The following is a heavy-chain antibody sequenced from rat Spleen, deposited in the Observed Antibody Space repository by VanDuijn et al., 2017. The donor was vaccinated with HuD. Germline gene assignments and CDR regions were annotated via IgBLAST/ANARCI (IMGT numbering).Heavy chain of an antibody. CDR3: TTDRPGALMEA. J-gene: IGHJ2*01. D-gene: IGHD1-3*01. V-gene: IGHV5-20*01. CDR1: GFTFSDYY. Sequence: EVQLVESGGGLVQPGRSLKLSCAASGFTFSDYYMAWVRQAPKKGLEWVASISYEGSSSYYGDSVRGRFTISRDNAKSSLYLQMDSLRSGDTATYYCTTDRPGALMEAWGQGVMVTVSS. CDR2: ISYEGSSS.